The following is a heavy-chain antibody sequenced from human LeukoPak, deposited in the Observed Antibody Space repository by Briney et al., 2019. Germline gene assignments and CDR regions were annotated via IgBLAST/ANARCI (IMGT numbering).Heavy chain of an antibody. D-gene: IGHD3-10*01. CDR2: INHSGST. J-gene: IGHJ4*02. CDR1: GGSFSGYY. V-gene: IGHV4-34*01. CDR3: ASKLNYGSGSSIFAY. Sequence: SETLSLTCAVYGGSFSGYYWSWIRQPPGKGLEGIGEINHSGSTNYNPSLKSRATISVDTSKNQFSLKISSVTAADTAVYYCASKLNYGSGSSIFAYWGQGTLVTVSS.